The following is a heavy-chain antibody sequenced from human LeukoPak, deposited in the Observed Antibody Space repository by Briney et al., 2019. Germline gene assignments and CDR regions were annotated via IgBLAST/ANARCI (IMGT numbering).Heavy chain of an antibody. D-gene: IGHD2-21*01. V-gene: IGHV3-21*01. Sequence: GGSLRLSCAASGFTFSTYSLNWVRQAPGEGLEWVSSISSSNSFIYYADSVKGRFTISRDNAKNSLYLQMNSLRAEDTAVYYCVRVDHSLGKTYFDYWGQGTLVTVSS. CDR1: GFTFSTYS. CDR2: ISSSNSFI. J-gene: IGHJ4*02. CDR3: VRVDHSLGKTYFDY.